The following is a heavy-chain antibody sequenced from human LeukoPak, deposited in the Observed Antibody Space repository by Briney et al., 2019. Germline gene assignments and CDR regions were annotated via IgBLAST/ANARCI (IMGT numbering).Heavy chain of an antibody. Sequence: SETLSLTCAVYGGSFSGYYWSWIRQPPGKGLEWIGEINHSGSTNYNPSLKSRVTISVDTSKNQFSLKLSSVTAADTAVYYCATILNYWGQGTLVTVSS. J-gene: IGHJ4*02. D-gene: IGHD3-3*01. CDR3: ATILNY. V-gene: IGHV4-34*01. CDR2: INHSGST. CDR1: GGSFSGYY.